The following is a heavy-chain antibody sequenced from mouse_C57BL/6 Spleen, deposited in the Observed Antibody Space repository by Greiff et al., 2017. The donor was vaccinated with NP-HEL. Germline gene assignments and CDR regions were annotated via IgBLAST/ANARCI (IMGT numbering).Heavy chain of an antibody. CDR3: ARRCLWLRSYFDY. V-gene: IGHV1-18*01. J-gene: IGHJ2*01. D-gene: IGHD2-2*01. CDR2: INPNNGGT. Sequence: EVQLQQSGPELVKPGASVKIPCKASGYTFTDYNMDWVKQSHGKSLEWIGDINPNNGGTIYNQKFKGKATLTVDKSSSTAYMELRSLTSEDTAVYYCARRCLWLRSYFDYWGQGTTLTVSS. CDR1: GYTFTDYN.